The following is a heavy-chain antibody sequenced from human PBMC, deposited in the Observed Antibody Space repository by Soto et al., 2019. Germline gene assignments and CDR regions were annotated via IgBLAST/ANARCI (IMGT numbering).Heavy chain of an antibody. J-gene: IGHJ4*02. CDR2: VSGLGATT. V-gene: IGHV3-23*01. Sequence: PGGSLRLSCAASGFTFNSYAMSWVRQAPGKGLEWVSSVSGLGATTHHADSVQGRFTISRDNSRNTLYLQMNSLRAEDTAVYYCAKLSQYSSSYYFNAWGQGTPVTVSS. CDR3: AKLSQYSSSYYFNA. CDR1: GFTFNSYA. D-gene: IGHD6-6*01.